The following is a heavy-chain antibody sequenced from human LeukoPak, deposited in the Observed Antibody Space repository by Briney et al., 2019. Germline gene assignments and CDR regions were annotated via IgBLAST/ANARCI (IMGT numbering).Heavy chain of an antibody. CDR3: AKDGHAITMIVVVMEFGAFDI. CDR1: GFTFSSYG. Sequence: QTGGSLRLSCAASGFTFSSYGMSWVRQAPGKGLEWVSAISGSGGSTYYADSVKGRFTISRDNSKNTLYLQMNSLRAEDTAVYYCAKDGHAITMIVVVMEFGAFDIWGQGTMVTVSS. V-gene: IGHV3-23*01. CDR2: ISGSGGST. J-gene: IGHJ3*02. D-gene: IGHD3-22*01.